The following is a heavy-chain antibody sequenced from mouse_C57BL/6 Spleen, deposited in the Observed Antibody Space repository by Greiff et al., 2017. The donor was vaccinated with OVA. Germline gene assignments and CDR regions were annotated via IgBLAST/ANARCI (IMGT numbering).Heavy chain of an antibody. CDR1: GYTFTSYW. CDR3: ASSLVELFAY. J-gene: IGHJ3*01. Sequence: VQLKQPGAELVKPGASVTLSCKASGYTFTSYWMHWVKQRPGQGLEWIGMIHPNSGSTNYNEKFKSKATLTVDKSSSTAYMQLSSLTSEDSAVYYCASSLVELFAYWGQGTLVTVSA. D-gene: IGHD1-1*02. CDR2: IHPNSGST. V-gene: IGHV1-64*01.